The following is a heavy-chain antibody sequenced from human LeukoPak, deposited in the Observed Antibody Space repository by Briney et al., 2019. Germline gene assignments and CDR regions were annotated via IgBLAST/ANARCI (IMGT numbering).Heavy chain of an antibody. CDR1: GGSISSDNYY. CDR3: ARMFEY. J-gene: IGHJ4*02. CDR2: IYTSGTT. V-gene: IGHV4-61*09. Sequence: PSETLSLTCTVSGGSISSDNYYWTWIRQPAGKGLEWIGHIYTSGTTNYNPSLKSRVTILLVTSKNQFSLNLNSVTAADTAIYYCARMFEYWGQGTLVTVSS.